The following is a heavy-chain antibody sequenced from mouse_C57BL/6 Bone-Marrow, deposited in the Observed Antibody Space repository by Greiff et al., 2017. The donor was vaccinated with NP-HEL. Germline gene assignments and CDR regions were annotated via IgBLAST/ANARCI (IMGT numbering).Heavy chain of an antibody. D-gene: IGHD2-4*01. CDR1: GFTFSDYG. Sequence: DVMLVESGGGLVKPGGSLKLSCAASGFTFSDYGMHWVRQAPEKGLEWVAYISSGSSTIYYADTVKGRFTISRDNAKNTLFLQMTSLRSEDTAMYYCARGGLRRAWFAYWGQGTLVTVSA. V-gene: IGHV5-17*01. CDR3: ARGGLRRAWFAY. J-gene: IGHJ3*01. CDR2: ISSGSSTI.